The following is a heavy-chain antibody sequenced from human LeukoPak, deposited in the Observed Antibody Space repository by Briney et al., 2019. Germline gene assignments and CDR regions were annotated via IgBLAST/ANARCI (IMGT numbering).Heavy chain of an antibody. CDR2: INYNGDNK. D-gene: IGHD6-19*01. V-gene: IGHV3-23*01. J-gene: IGHJ4*02. CDR3: AKDGHCPGALCPTQIAVAGYNDN. Sequence: PGGSLILSCAASGFTFSIYTMNWVRQAPGKGLEWVSIINYNGDNKYYADSVQGRFTISRDNSKNTVYLQMNSLRPEDTAIYYCAKDGHCPGALCPTQIAVAGYNDNWGQGTLVTVSS. CDR1: GFTFSIYT.